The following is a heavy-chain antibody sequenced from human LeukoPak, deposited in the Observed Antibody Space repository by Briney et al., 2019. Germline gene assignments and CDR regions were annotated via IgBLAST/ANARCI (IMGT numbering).Heavy chain of an antibody. V-gene: IGHV4-4*07. CDR3: ARISLLGITDY. Sequence: RASETLSLTCTVSGGSISSYYWSWIRQPAGKGLEWIGRIYTSGSTNYNPSLKSRVTISVDTSKNQFSLKLSSVTAADTAVYYCARISLLGITDYWGQGTLVTVSS. J-gene: IGHJ4*02. CDR1: GGSISSYY. D-gene: IGHD7-27*01. CDR2: IYTSGST.